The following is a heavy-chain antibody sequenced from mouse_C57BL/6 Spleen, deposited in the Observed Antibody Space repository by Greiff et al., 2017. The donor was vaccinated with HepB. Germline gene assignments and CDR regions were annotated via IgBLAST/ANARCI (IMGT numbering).Heavy chain of an antibody. CDR3: TRWDYYGSSRYAMDY. CDR1: GYTFTDYE. CDR2: IDPETGGT. J-gene: IGHJ4*01. V-gene: IGHV1-15*01. Sequence: QVHVKQSGAELVRPGASVTLSCKASGYTFTDYEMHWVKQTPVHGLEWIGAIDPETGGTAYNQKFKGKAILTADKSSSTAYMELRSLTSEDSAVYYCTRWDYYGSSRYAMDYWGQGTSVTVSS. D-gene: IGHD1-1*01.